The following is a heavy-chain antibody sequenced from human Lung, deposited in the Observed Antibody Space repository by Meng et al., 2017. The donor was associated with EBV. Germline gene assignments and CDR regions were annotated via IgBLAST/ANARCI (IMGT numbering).Heavy chain of an antibody. CDR1: DYTFTGYG. CDR3: ARGTPGRSYSDY. D-gene: IGHD3-10*01. J-gene: IGHJ4*02. V-gene: IGHV1-18*01. CDR2: LGAHDGDT. Sequence: QVQPVQSGAEVKKPGASVKVSCKASDYTFTGYGVSWVRQAPGQGLEWMAWLGAHDGDTSHAPKFQGRVTVSADRPTATACMGLRSLRSDDTAVYYCARGTPGRSYSDYWGQGTLVTVSS.